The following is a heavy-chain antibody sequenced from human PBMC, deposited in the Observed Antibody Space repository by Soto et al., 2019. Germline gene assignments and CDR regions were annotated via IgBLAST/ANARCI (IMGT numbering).Heavy chain of an antibody. D-gene: IGHD2-21*02. CDR3: ATIFRYGDPEY. J-gene: IGHJ4*02. V-gene: IGHV3-23*01. CDR1: GFTFSSYA. Sequence: EVQLLESGGGLVQPGGSLRLSCATSGFTFSSYAMSWVRQAPVKGLEWVSGISVSGDSRYDADSVKGRFTISRDNSKSTLYLQMNSLRDDDTAVDYYATIFRYGDPEYWGQGVLVTVSS. CDR2: ISVSGDSR.